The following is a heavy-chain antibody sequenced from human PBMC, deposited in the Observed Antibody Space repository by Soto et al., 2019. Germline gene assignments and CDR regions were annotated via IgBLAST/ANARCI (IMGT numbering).Heavy chain of an antibody. CDR2: IYFSGST. CDR3: AAYDSEGYFDY. Sequence: SETLSLTCTVSNGSITNSHWSWIRQPPGKGLEWIGYIYFSGSTNYNPSLKSRVTMSIDTSKNEFSLKLISVTAADTAAYYCAAYDSEGYFDYWGQGALVTVSS. V-gene: IGHV4-59*01. D-gene: IGHD3-9*01. CDR1: NGSITNSH. J-gene: IGHJ4*02.